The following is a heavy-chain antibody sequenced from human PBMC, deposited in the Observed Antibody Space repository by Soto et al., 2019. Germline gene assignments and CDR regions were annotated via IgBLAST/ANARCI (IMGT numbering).Heavy chain of an antibody. V-gene: IGHV4-30-4*01. D-gene: IGHD3-22*01. J-gene: IGHJ1*01. CDR1: GGSISSGDYY. CDR2: IYYSGST. Sequence: SETLSLTCTVSGGSISSGDYYWSWIRHPPGKGLEWIGYIYYSGSTYYNPSLKSRVTISVDTSKNQFSLKLSSVTAADTAVYYCARVPNYYDSSGPRPEYFQHWGQGTLVTVS. CDR3: ARVPNYYDSSGPRPEYFQH.